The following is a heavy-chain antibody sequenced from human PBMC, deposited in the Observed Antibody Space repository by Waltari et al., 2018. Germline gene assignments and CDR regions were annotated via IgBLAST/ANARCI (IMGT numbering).Heavy chain of an antibody. CDR3: GLGYYDSSGYYYEDY. Sequence: EVQLVPSGAEVKKPGESLKISCKGSGYSFTSYWIGWVRQMPGKGLEWMGIIYPGDSDTRYSPSFQGQVTISADKSISTAYLQWSSLKASDTAMYYCGLGYYDSSGYYYEDYWGQGTLVTVSS. V-gene: IGHV5-51*01. J-gene: IGHJ4*02. CDR2: IYPGDSDT. CDR1: GYSFTSYW. D-gene: IGHD3-22*01.